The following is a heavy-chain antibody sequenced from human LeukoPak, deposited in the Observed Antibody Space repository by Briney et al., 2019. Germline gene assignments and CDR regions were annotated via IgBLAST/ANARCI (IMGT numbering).Heavy chain of an antibody. J-gene: IGHJ4*02. V-gene: IGHV3-30*02. CDR3: AKDSSVYYYDSRNFDY. D-gene: IGHD3-22*01. Sequence: GGSLRLSCAASEFTFSSYGMHWVRQAPGKGLEWVAFIRFDGSNKYYADSVKGRFTISRDNSKNPLYLQMNSLRAEDTAVYYCAKDSSVYYYDSRNFDYWGQGTLVTVSS. CDR1: EFTFSSYG. CDR2: IRFDGSNK.